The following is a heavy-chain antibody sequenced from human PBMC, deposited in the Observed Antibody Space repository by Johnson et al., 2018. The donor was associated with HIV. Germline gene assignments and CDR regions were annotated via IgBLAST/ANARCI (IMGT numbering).Heavy chain of an antibody. CDR2: IYSDGTT. V-gene: IGHV3-66*01. J-gene: IGHJ3*02. CDR3: ARDLPGIYDAFDI. CDR1: GFSFSDYY. Sequence: EVQLVESGGGLVKPGGSLRLSCAASGFSFSDYYMSWIRQAPGKGLEWVSVIYSDGTTSFAQSVKGRFSISRDVSKNILYLQMHSLRTEDTAYYYCARDLPGIYDAFDIWGQGTMVTVSS. D-gene: IGHD1-26*01.